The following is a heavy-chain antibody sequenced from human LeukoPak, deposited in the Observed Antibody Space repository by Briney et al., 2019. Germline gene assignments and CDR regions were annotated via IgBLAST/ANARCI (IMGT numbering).Heavy chain of an antibody. CDR1: GFTFSSYA. Sequence: GGSLRLSCAASGFTFSSYAMTWVRQAPGKGLEWVSAISGSGGSTYYADSVKGRFTISRDNSKNTLYLQMNSLRAEDTAVYYCAKDQPHDFWSGYYTGDFDYWGQGTLVTVSS. J-gene: IGHJ4*02. CDR2: ISGSGGST. D-gene: IGHD3-3*01. V-gene: IGHV3-23*01. CDR3: AKDQPHDFWSGYYTGDFDY.